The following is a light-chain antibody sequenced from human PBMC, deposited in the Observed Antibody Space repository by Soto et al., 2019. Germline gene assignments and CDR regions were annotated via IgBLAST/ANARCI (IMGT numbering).Light chain of an antibody. CDR2: AAS. Sequence: DIQMTQSPSSLSASVGDRVTITCRASQGISNYLAWYQQKPGKVPKLLIYAASTLQSGVPSRFSGSGSGTDFTLTISSLQPEDVATYYCQKYNSARPFGQGTKVEIK. V-gene: IGKV1-27*01. J-gene: IGKJ1*01. CDR3: QKYNSARP. CDR1: QGISNY.